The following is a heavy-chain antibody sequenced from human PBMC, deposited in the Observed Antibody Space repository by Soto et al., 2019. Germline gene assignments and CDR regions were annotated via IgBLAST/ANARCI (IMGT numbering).Heavy chain of an antibody. Sequence: PGGSLGLSCAAPGFTVSSNYMSWVRQAPGKGLEWVSVIYSGGSTYYADSVKGRFTISRDNSKNTLYLQMNSLRAEDTAVYYCARDVWHWSSDWGQGTLVTVSS. J-gene: IGHJ4*02. CDR1: GFTVSSNY. CDR2: IYSGGST. CDR3: ARDVWHWSSD. D-gene: IGHD1-26*01. V-gene: IGHV3-53*01.